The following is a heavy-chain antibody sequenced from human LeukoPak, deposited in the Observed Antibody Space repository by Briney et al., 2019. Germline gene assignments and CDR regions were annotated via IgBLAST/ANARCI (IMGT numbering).Heavy chain of an antibody. CDR1: GFTFSPYV. CDR2: INGGGTT. J-gene: IGHJ6*03. V-gene: IGHV3-23*01. CDR3: ASDYPLFYYYMDV. Sequence: GGSLRLSCVASGFTFSPYVMGWVRQAPGKGLEWVSTINGGGTTYYAGSVKGRFTISRDNSRNTLYLQMNSLRAEDTAIYYCASDYPLFYYYMDVWGKGTTVTVPS. D-gene: IGHD4-11*01.